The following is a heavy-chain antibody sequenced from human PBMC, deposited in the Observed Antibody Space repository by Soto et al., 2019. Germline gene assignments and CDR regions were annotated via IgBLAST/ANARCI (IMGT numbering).Heavy chain of an antibody. Sequence: VASVKVSCKAIGYSFTSHYIHWVHQAPGQGLEWMGTIYPGGVNIAYAQKFKGRVTMTKDTSTSTVYMELNSLTSEDTAVYYCARGLSCSGGSCYLGMRGYWGQGTLVTVSS. D-gene: IGHD2-15*01. J-gene: IGHJ4*02. V-gene: IGHV1-46*01. CDR3: ARGLSCSGGSCYLGMRGY. CDR1: GYSFTSHY. CDR2: IYPGGVNI.